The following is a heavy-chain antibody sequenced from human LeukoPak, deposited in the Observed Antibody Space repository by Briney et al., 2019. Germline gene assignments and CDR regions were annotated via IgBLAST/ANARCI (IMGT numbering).Heavy chain of an antibody. D-gene: IGHD1-14*01. CDR2: IIPILGIA. V-gene: IGHV1-69*02. Sequence: SVKVSCKASGGTFSSYTISWVRQAPGQGLEWMGRIIPILGIANYAQKFQGRVTITADKSTSTAYMELSSLRSEDTAVYYCARSLGITVAHDYWGQGTLVTVSS. J-gene: IGHJ4*02. CDR3: ARSLGITVAHDY. CDR1: GGTFSSYT.